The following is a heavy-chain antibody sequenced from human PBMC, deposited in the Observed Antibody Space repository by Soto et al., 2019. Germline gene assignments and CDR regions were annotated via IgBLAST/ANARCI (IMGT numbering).Heavy chain of an antibody. J-gene: IGHJ3*02. Sequence: GASVKVSCKASGYTFTSYAMHWVRQAPGQRLEWMGWINAGNGNTKYSQKFQGRVTITRDTSASTAYMELSSLRSEDTAVYYCARGRGYDNDAFDIWGQGTMVTVSS. D-gene: IGHD5-12*01. CDR1: GYTFTSYA. V-gene: IGHV1-3*01. CDR3: ARGRGYDNDAFDI. CDR2: INAGNGNT.